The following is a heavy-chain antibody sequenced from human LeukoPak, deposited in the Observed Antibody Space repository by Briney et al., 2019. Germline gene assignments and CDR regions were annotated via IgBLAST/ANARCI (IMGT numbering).Heavy chain of an antibody. CDR3: ARALSFDY. V-gene: IGHV3-21*01. CDR1: GFTFSSYS. CDR2: ISSSSSYM. Sequence: GGSLRLSCAASGFTFSSYSMNWVRQAPGKGLEWVSSISSSSSYMYYADSVRGRFTISRDNAKNSLYLQMNSLRAEDTAVYYCARALSFDYWGQGTLVTVSS. J-gene: IGHJ4*02.